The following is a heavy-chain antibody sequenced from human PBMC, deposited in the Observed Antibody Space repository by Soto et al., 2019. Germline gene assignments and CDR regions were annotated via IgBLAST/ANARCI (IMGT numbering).Heavy chain of an antibody. J-gene: IGHJ6*02. CDR3: AREINASSSWYDYYYGMDV. Sequence: SVKVSCKASGGTFSSYSISWVRQAPGQGLEWMGGIIPIFGTANYAQKFQGRVTITADESTSTAYMELSSLRSEDTAVYYCAREINASSSWYDYYYGMDVWGQGTTVTVSS. V-gene: IGHV1-69*13. CDR1: GGTFSSYS. CDR2: IIPIFGTA. D-gene: IGHD6-13*01.